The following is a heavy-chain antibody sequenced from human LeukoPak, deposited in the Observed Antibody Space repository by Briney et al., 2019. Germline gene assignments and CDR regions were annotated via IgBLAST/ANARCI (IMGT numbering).Heavy chain of an antibody. CDR3: ARDETGSYDY. Sequence: SVKVSCKASGYTFTSYGISWVRQAPGQGLEWMGRIIPIFGTANYAQKFQGRVTITTDESTSTAYMELSSLRSEDTAVYYCARDETGSYDYWGQGTLATVSS. V-gene: IGHV1-69*05. CDR1: GYTFTSYG. D-gene: IGHD1-26*01. J-gene: IGHJ4*02. CDR2: IIPIFGTA.